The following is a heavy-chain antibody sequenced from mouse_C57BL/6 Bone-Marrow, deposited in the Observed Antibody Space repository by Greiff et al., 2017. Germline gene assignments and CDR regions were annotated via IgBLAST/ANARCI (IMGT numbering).Heavy chain of an antibody. D-gene: IGHD2-5*01. Sequence: QVQLQQSGAELVKPGASVKISCKVSGYAFSTYWMNWVKQRPGKGLEWIGQIYPGDGDTNYNGKFKGKATITADTSSNTAYLQLSSLTSEDTAVYYCTNSNYVFDYWGQGTTLTVST. CDR1: GYAFSTYW. CDR3: TNSNYVFDY. J-gene: IGHJ2*01. CDR2: IYPGDGDT. V-gene: IGHV1-80*01.